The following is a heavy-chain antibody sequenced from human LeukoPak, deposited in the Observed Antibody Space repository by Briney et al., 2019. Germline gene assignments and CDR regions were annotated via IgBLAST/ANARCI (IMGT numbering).Heavy chain of an antibody. Sequence: SETLSLTCTVSGGSISSYYWSWIRQPPGKGLEWMVYIYYSGSTNYNPSLKSRVTISVDTTKHQFSLKLSSVTAADTAVYYCARARDGYNLGVFDYWGQGTLVTVSS. CDR2: IYYSGST. J-gene: IGHJ4*02. V-gene: IGHV4-59*01. D-gene: IGHD5-24*01. CDR3: ARARDGYNLGVFDY. CDR1: GGSISSYY.